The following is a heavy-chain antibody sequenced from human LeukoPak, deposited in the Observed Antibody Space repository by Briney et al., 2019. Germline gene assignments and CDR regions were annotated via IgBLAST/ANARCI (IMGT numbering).Heavy chain of an antibody. CDR2: ISAYNGNT. CDR3: ARDLFAGATHYYYGMDV. CDR1: GYTFTSYG. D-gene: IGHD1-26*01. J-gene: IGHJ6*02. V-gene: IGHV1-18*01. Sequence: ASVKVSCKASGYTFTSYGISWVRQSPGQGLKWMGWISAYNGNTNYAQKLQGRVTMTTDTSTSTAYMELRSLRSDDTAVYYCARDLFAGATHYYYGMDVWGQGTTVTVSS.